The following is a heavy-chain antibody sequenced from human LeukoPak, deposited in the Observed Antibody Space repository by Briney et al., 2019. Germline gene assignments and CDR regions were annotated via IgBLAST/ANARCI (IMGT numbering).Heavy chain of an antibody. V-gene: IGHV3-7*01. Sequence: AGESLRLSCAASGFTLSSYWMSWVRQAPGKGLEWVANIKYDGSGKYYADSVKGRFTISRDDAKNSLYLEMNRLRVEDTAVYYCARDLFSGSYQEDFCGQGTLVTVSS. D-gene: IGHD1-26*01. CDR1: GFTLSSYW. CDR2: IKYDGSGK. J-gene: IGHJ4*02. CDR3: ARDLFSGSYQEDF.